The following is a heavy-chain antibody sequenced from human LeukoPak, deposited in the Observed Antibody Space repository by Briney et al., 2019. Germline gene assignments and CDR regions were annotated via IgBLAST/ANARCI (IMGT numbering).Heavy chain of an antibody. CDR1: GGSISSYY. Sequence: PSETLSLTCTVSGGSISSYYWGWIRQPPGKGLEWIGYIYYSGSTNYNPSLKSRVTISVDTSKNQFSLKLNSVTAADTAVYYCARFRIEVAGKRYFDYWSQGTLVTVSS. CDR3: ARFRIEVAGKRYFDY. V-gene: IGHV4-59*01. D-gene: IGHD6-19*01. J-gene: IGHJ4*02. CDR2: IYYSGST.